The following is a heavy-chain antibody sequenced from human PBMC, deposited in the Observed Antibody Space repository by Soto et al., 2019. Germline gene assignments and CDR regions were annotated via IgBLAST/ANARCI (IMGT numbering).Heavy chain of an antibody. J-gene: IGHJ4*02. CDR2: MAFDGTNE. D-gene: IGHD3-3*01. V-gene: IGHV3-30*18. CDR3: AKSLPQDCWSGLDY. CDR1: GFTFSSYG. Sequence: QVHLVESGGGVVQPGRSLRLSCAASGFTFSSYGMHWVRQAPGKGLEWVAGMAFDGTNEYYADSVKGRFTISRDNSKNTLFLQMNSLRADDTALYYCAKSLPQDCWSGLDYWGQGTLVTVSS.